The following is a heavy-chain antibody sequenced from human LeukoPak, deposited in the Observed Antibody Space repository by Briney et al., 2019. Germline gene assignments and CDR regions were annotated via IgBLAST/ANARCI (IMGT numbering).Heavy chain of an antibody. Sequence: ASVKVSCKASGYTFTGYYMHWVRQAPGQGLEWMGWMNPNSGNTGYAQKFQGRVTMTRNTSISTAYMELSSLRSEDTAVYYCARTDLEWLSKPDYWGQGTLVTVSS. CDR1: GYTFTGYY. J-gene: IGHJ4*02. CDR2: MNPNSGNT. V-gene: IGHV1-8*02. D-gene: IGHD3-3*01. CDR3: ARTDLEWLSKPDY.